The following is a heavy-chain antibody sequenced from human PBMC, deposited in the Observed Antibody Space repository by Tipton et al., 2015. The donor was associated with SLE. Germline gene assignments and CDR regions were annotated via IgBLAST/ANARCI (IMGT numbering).Heavy chain of an antibody. CDR1: GYSISSGNH. V-gene: IGHV4-38-2*01. D-gene: IGHD3-22*01. CDR3: ARHHDSSGYYPYDY. Sequence: GLVKPSETLSLICAVSGYSISSGNHWGWLRQSPGKGLEWIGSMHQSGNAYYNPSLKSRVTMSEDTSKNHFSLRLSSVTAADTAVYYCARHHDSSGYYPYDYWGQGTLVTVSS. J-gene: IGHJ4*02. CDR2: MHQSGNA.